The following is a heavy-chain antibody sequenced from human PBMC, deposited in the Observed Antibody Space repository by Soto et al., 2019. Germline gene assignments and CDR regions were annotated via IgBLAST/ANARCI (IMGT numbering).Heavy chain of an antibody. J-gene: IGHJ4*02. CDR1: GYSISAYS. V-gene: IGHV4-59*01. Sequence: SETLSLTCTVSGYSISAYSWSWVRQPPGKGLEWIGNIHYNGNTKYSPSLKSRVTMSVDTSKNHFSLRLISVTAADTAIYFCAREGNLGRWLQPLDFWGQGTLVTVSS. CDR3: AREGNLGRWLQPLDF. CDR2: IHYNGNT. D-gene: IGHD5-12*01.